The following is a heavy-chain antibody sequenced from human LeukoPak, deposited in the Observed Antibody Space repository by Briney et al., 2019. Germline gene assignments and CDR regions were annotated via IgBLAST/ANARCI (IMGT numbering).Heavy chain of an antibody. CDR1: GFTFDDYA. D-gene: IGHD3/OR15-3a*01. CDR2: INWNSGGI. V-gene: IGHV3-9*01. CDR3: AKGRSNYYYFAMDV. Sequence: GGSLRLSCAASGFTFDDYAMHWVRQAPGKGLEWVSGINWNSGGIRYADSVKGRFAISRDNAKNSLYSQVNSLRVEDTAFYYCAKGRSNYYYFAMDVWGQGTTVTVSS. J-gene: IGHJ6*02.